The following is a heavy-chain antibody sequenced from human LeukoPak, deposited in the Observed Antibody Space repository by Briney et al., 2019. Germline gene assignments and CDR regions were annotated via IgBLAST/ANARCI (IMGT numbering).Heavy chain of an antibody. J-gene: IGHJ3*02. Sequence: PSETLSLTCIVSGGSISSYYWSWIRQPPGKGLEWIGYIYYSGSTNYNPSLKSRVTISVDTSKNQFSLKLSSVTAADTAVYYCARIKCTSCFWARGRHAFDIWGQGTMVTVSS. CDR3: ARIKCTSCFWARGRHAFDI. CDR2: IYYSGST. CDR1: GGSISSYY. D-gene: IGHD2-2*01. V-gene: IGHV4-59*12.